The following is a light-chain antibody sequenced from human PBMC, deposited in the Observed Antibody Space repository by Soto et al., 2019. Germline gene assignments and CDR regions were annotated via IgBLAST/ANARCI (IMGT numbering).Light chain of an antibody. V-gene: IGLV1-40*01. CDR1: SSNIGAGYD. CDR2: GNS. Sequence: QSVLTQPPSVSGAPGQRVTISCTGSSSNIGAGYDVHWYQQLPGTAPKLLIYGNSNRPSGVPDRFSGSKSGTSASLAITGLQAEDEADYYRQAYDSSPSGLVFGTGTKLTVL. CDR3: QAYDSSPSGLV. J-gene: IGLJ1*01.